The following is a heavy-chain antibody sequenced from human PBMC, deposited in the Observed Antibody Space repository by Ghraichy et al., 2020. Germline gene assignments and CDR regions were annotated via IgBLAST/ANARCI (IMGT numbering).Heavy chain of an antibody. CDR1: GGSISSYY. V-gene: IGHV4-4*09. J-gene: IGHJ4*02. CDR2: IYTSGST. Sequence: SETLSLTCTVSGGSISSYYWSWIRQPPGKGLEWIGYIYTSGSTNYNPSLKSRVTISVDTSKNQFSLKLSSVTAADTAVYYCARLRLEGELWARSFAFDYWGQGTLVTVSS. CDR3: ARLRLEGELWARSFAFDY. D-gene: IGHD3-16*01.